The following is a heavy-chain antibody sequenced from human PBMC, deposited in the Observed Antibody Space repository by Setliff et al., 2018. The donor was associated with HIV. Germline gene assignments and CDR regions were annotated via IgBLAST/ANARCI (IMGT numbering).Heavy chain of an antibody. V-gene: IGHV4-59*08. J-gene: IGHJ6*03. CDR2: ISYSGST. D-gene: IGHD3-22*01. CDR3: ARRRSPPSGFYSKYYMDV. Sequence: PSETLSLTCTVSGGSISSFFWSWIRQPPGKGLEWIGHISYSGSTNYNPSLKSRVTISVDTSKNQFSLKLTSVTAADTAVYYCARRRSPPSGFYSKYYMDVWGKGPRSPSP. CDR1: GGSISSFF.